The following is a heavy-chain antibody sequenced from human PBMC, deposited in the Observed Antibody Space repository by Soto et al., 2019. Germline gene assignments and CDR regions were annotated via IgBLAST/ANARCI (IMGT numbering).Heavy chain of an antibody. CDR3: AKIPSRGMIFGAGS. D-gene: IGHD3-3*01. V-gene: IGHV3-23*05. CDR2: IDNSGDGS. Sequence: GGSLRLSCAASGFTFTHYRIHWVRQPPGKGLEWVSAIDNSGDGSFYADSVKGRFIISRDNSKDTVFLHMNNLRPEDTAFYYCAKIPSRGMIFGAGSWGQGTLVTVSS. CDR1: GFTFTHYR. J-gene: IGHJ5*02.